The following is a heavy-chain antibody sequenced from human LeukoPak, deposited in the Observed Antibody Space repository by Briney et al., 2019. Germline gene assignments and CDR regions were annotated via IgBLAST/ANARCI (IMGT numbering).Heavy chain of an antibody. V-gene: IGHV4-38-2*02. D-gene: IGHD5-12*01. CDR2: IYHSGST. CDR3: ARCIVATIGRSNWFDP. Sequence: PSETLSLTCTVSAYSISSGYYWGWIRQPPGKGLEWIGSIYHSGSTYYNPSPKSRVTISVDTSKNQFSLKLRSVTAADTAVYYCARCIVATIGRSNWFDPWGQGTLVTVSS. CDR1: AYSISSGYY. J-gene: IGHJ5*02.